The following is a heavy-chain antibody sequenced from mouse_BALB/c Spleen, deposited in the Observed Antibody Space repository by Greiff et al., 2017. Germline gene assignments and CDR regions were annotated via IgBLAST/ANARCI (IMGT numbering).Heavy chain of an antibody. V-gene: IGHV5-6-3*01. CDR3: ARDGGRRGSWFAY. CDR2: INSNGGST. Sequence: EVKLVESGGGLVQPGGSLKLSCAASGFTFSSYGMSWVSQTPDKRLELVATINSNGGSTYYPDSVKGRFTISRDNAKNTLYLQMSSLKSEDTAMYYCARDGGRRGSWFAYWGQGTLVTVSA. J-gene: IGHJ3*01. CDR1: GFTFSSYG.